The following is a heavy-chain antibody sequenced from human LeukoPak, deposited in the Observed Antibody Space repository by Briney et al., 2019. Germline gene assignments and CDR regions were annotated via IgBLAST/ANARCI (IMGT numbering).Heavy chain of an antibody. CDR2: IRYDGSNK. Sequence: GGSLRLSCAASGFTFSSYGMHWVRQAPGKGLEWVAFIRYDGSNKYYADSVKGRFTISRDNSKNTLYLQMNSLRAEDTAVYYCAKAVNWNDRTPFDDWGQGTLVTVSS. J-gene: IGHJ4*02. CDR3: AKAVNWNDRTPFDD. CDR1: GFTFSSYG. D-gene: IGHD1-1*01. V-gene: IGHV3-30*02.